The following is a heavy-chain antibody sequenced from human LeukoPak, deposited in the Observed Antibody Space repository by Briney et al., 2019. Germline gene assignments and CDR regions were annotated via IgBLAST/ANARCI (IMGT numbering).Heavy chain of an antibody. Sequence: GGSLRLSCTASGFTFGDYAMSWVRQAPGKGLEWVGFIRSKAYGGTTEYAASVKGSFTISRDDSKSIAYLQMNSLKTEDTAVYYCTRVQVVVVTATHYFDYWGQGTLVTVSS. V-gene: IGHV3-49*04. D-gene: IGHD2-15*01. CDR2: IRSKAYGGTT. CDR3: TRVQVVVVTATHYFDY. J-gene: IGHJ4*02. CDR1: GFTFGDYA.